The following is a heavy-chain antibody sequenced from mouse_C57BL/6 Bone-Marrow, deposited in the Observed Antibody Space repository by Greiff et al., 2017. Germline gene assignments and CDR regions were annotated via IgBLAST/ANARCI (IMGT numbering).Heavy chain of an antibody. CDR3: AREGEGYDEGYAMDY. CDR1: GYTFTSYW. J-gene: IGHJ4*01. D-gene: IGHD2-2*01. Sequence: QVQLQQPGAELVMPGASVKLSCKASGYTFTSYWMHWVKQRPGQGLEWIGEIDPSDSYTNYNQKFKGKSTLTVDKSSSTAYMQLSSLTSEDSAVYYCAREGEGYDEGYAMDYWGQGTSVTVSA. V-gene: IGHV1-69*01. CDR2: IDPSDSYT.